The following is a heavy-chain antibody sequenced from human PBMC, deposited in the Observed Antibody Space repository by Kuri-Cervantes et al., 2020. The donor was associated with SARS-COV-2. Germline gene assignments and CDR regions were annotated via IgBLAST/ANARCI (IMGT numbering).Heavy chain of an antibody. J-gene: IGHJ5*02. CDR3: ARDLGANSSGWYLFAWFDP. CDR1: GFTVSSNY. CDR2: INHSGST. V-gene: IGHV4-34*01. Sequence: GSLRLSCAASGFTVSSNYMSWIRQPPGKGLEWIGEINHSGSTNYNPSLKSRVTISVDTSKNQFSLKLSSVTAADTAVHYCARDLGANSSGWYLFAWFDPWGQGTLVTVSS. D-gene: IGHD6-19*01.